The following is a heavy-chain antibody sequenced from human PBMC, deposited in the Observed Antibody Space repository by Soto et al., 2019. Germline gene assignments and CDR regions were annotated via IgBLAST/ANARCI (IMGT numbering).Heavy chain of an antibody. Sequence: QVQLQESGPGLVKTSDTLSLTCTVSGGSITPYYWSWIRQPPGEGLEWIGYVSYSWKTGYNPSLKSRVSMAIDKSKNEFSLKLTSLTAADAATYYCARQQYTVVTAFDVWGQGTTVAVSS. CDR1: GGSITPYY. CDR2: VSYSWKT. CDR3: ARQQYTVVTAFDV. D-gene: IGHD2-15*01. J-gene: IGHJ3*01. V-gene: IGHV4-59*07.